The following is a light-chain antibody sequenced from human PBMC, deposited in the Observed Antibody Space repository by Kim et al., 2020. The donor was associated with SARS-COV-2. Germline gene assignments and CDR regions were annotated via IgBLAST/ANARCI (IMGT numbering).Light chain of an antibody. V-gene: IGKV3-15*01. CDR2: GAS. Sequence: EIVMTQSPATLSVSPGEGATLSCRASQSVSSNLAWYQQKPGQAPRLLIYGASARATGIPARFSAIGSGTDFTLTISSLQSEDFAVYYCQQYDSWPITFGQGTRLEIK. CDR1: QSVSSN. J-gene: IGKJ5*01. CDR3: QQYDSWPIT.